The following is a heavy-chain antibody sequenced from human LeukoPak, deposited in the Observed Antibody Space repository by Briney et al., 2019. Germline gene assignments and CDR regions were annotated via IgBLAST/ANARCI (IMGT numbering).Heavy chain of an antibody. Sequence: GGSLRLSCAASGFTFSNYNMNWVRQAPGKGLEWVSSITSTSSYIYYADSVKGRFTISRDNAKNSLFLQMNSLRAEDTAVYYCARDKLDIVVVTAIYYYYYMDVWGKGTTVTVSS. CDR3: ARDKLDIVVVTAIYYYYYMDV. D-gene: IGHD2-21*02. V-gene: IGHV3-21*01. J-gene: IGHJ6*03. CDR1: GFTFSNYN. CDR2: ITSTSSYI.